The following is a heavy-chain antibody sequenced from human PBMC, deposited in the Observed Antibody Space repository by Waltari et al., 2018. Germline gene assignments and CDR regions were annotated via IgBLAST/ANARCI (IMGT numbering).Heavy chain of an antibody. CDR2: VRTTVKT. V-gene: IGHV4-4*01. J-gene: IGHJ5*02. CDR3: ARDRGRGLYLDT. Sequence: WWSWVRPTHGRGLEWIGQVRTTVKTNYNPSLDSRVTISIDTSARRFSLTLASVSAADTAIYFCARDRGRGLYLDTWGQGTLVTVSP. D-gene: IGHD2-15*01. CDR1: W.